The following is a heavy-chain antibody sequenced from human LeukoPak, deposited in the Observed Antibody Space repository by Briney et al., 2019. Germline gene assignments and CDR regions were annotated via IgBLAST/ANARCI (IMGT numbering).Heavy chain of an antibody. Sequence: NPGGSLRLSCAASGFTFSSSAMNWVRQAPGKGLEWVSSINNVGSHIYYADSVKGRFTISRDNAKNSLYLQMNSLRAEDTAVYYCAKDIGSYSVGSTIWGQGTLVTVSS. D-gene: IGHD1-26*01. CDR3: AKDIGSYSVGSTI. CDR1: GFTFSSSA. V-gene: IGHV3-21*01. CDR2: INNVGSHI. J-gene: IGHJ4*02.